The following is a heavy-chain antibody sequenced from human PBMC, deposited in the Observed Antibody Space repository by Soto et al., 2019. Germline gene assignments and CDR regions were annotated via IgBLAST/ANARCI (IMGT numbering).Heavy chain of an antibody. CDR3: ARDKERQRLGGNYYYAMDI. CDR1: GGTFNTFA. CDR2: IIPIFRTP. D-gene: IGHD5-12*01. J-gene: IGHJ6*02. Sequence: QVQLVQSGAEVKKPGSSVKVSCKASGGTFNTFAISWVRQAPGQGFEWLGGIIPIFRTPDYAQKFQGRGTIIEDESASTADMELSSLRSEDKAVYYCARDKERQRLGGNYYYAMDIWGQGTTVTVSS. V-gene: IGHV1-69*12.